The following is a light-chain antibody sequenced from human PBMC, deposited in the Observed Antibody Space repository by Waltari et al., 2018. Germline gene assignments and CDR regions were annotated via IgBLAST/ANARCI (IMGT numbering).Light chain of an antibody. J-gene: IGLJ3*02. V-gene: IGLV2-14*01. Sequence: QSALTQPASGSGSPGQSITLPCPGTSSDVGGFKYVSWYQQHPGKAPKLMIYDVSNRPSGVSNRFSGSKSGNTASLTISGLQAEDEADYYCSSYTSSSTLVFGGGTKLTVL. CDR2: DVS. CDR3: SSYTSSSTLV. CDR1: SSDVGGFKY.